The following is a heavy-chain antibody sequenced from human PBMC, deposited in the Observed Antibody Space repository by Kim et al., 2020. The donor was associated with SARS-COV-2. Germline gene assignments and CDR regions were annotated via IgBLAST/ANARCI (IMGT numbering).Heavy chain of an antibody. J-gene: IGHJ4*02. D-gene: IGHD3-9*01. CDR1: GFTFSSYS. Sequence: GGSLRLSCAASGFTFSSYSMNWVRQAPGKGLEWVSYISSSSSTIYYADSVKGRFTISRDNAKNSLYLQMNSLRDEDTAVYYCARGHDYDILTGLDYWGQGTLVTVSS. CDR3: ARGHDYDILTGLDY. V-gene: IGHV3-48*02. CDR2: ISSSSSTI.